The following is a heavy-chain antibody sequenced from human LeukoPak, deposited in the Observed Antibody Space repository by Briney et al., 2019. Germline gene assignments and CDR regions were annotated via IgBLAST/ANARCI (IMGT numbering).Heavy chain of an antibody. CDR1: GGSISSSNYY. Sequence: SETLSLTCTVSGGSISSSNYYWGWLRQPPGKGLEWIGSIYYSGSTYYNPSLKSRVTISVDTSKNQFSLKRSSVTAADAAVYYCARGAPSYYYDSRGYPAYFDYWGQGTLVTVSS. J-gene: IGHJ4*02. D-gene: IGHD3-22*01. CDR2: IYYSGST. V-gene: IGHV4-39*07. CDR3: ARGAPSYYYDSRGYPAYFDY.